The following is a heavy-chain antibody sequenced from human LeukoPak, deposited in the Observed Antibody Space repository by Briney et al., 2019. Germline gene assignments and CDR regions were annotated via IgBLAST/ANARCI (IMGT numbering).Heavy chain of an antibody. CDR3: AKEARVESSTWYFDY. D-gene: IGHD5-24*01. V-gene: IGHV3-23*01. CDR2: LSGDADAT. J-gene: IGHJ4*02. CDR1: GFTFSHYA. Sequence: GGSLRLSCAASGFTFSHYAMNWVRQAPGKGLEWVAALSGDADATYYADPVKGRFIISRDNSKNTLYLQMSSLRAEDAAVYYCAKEARVESSTWYFDYWGPGTLVTVPS.